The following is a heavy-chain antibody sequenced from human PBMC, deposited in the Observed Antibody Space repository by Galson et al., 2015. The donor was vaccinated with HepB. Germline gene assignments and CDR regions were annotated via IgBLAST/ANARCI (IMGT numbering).Heavy chain of an antibody. J-gene: IGHJ3*02. CDR2: INPSGGGA. Sequence: SVKVSCKASGYTFTSYYMHWVRQAPGQGLEWMGIINPSGGGASYAQKFQGRLTMTRDTSTSTVYMELSSLRSEDTAVYYCARGGYCSSTSCYTGGYDVFDIWGQGTMVTVSS. D-gene: IGHD2-2*02. V-gene: IGHV1-46*01. CDR1: GYTFTSYY. CDR3: ARGGYCSSTSCYTGGYDVFDI.